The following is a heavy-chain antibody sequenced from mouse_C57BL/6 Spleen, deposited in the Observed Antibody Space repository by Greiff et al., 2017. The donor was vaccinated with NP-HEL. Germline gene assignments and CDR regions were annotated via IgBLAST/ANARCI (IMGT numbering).Heavy chain of an antibody. CDR3: ARQNYGSSYYFDY. V-gene: IGHV5-17*01. Sequence: EVKLMESGGGLVKPGGSLKLSCAASGFTFSDYGMHWVRQAPEKGLEWVAYISSGSSTNYYADTVKGRFTISRDNAKNTLFLQMTSLRSEDTAMYYCARQNYGSSYYFDYWGQGTTLTVSS. J-gene: IGHJ2*01. D-gene: IGHD1-1*01. CDR1: GFTFSDYG. CDR2: ISSGSSTN.